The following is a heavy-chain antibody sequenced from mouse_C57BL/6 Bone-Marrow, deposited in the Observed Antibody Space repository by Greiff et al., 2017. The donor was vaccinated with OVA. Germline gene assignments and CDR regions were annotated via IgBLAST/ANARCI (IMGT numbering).Heavy chain of an antibody. CDR3: ERYEGRVAVDYFDY. D-gene: IGHD1-1*01. Sequence: EVQRVGSGGGLVQPGDSLSLSCAASGFTFTNYYMRWVRQPPGKALEWLAFIRNKPNGSTTEYSASVKARFTISRDNSQSILYLQMNALRAEESATYYCERYEGRVAVDYFDYWGQGTALTVSS. CDR1: GFTFTNYY. V-gene: IGHV7-3*01. J-gene: IGHJ2*01. CDR2: IRNKPNGSTT.